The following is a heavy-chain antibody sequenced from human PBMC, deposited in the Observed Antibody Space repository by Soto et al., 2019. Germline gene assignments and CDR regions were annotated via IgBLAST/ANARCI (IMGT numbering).Heavy chain of an antibody. J-gene: IGHJ2*01. D-gene: IGHD1-26*01. CDR2: ISAYNANT. CDR3: ARGGSLYWYFDL. Sequence: ASVKVSCKASGYTFTSYGINWVRQAPGQGLEWMGWISAYNANTHYAQKLQGRVTMTTDTFTSTAYMELRSLRSEDTAVYYCARGGSLYWYFDLWGRGTLVTVS. V-gene: IGHV1-18*01. CDR1: GYTFTSYG.